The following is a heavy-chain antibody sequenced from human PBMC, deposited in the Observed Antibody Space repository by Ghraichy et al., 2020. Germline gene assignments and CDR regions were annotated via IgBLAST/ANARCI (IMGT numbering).Heavy chain of an antibody. CDR3: AKDFELDPHGIAVAGVDY. V-gene: IGHV3-23*01. CDR2: ISGSGGST. CDR1: GFTFSSYA. J-gene: IGHJ4*01. D-gene: IGHD6-19*01. Sequence: GGSLRLSCAASGFTFSSYAMSWVRQAPGKGLEWVSAISGSGGSTYYADSVKGRFTISRDNTKNTLYLQMNSLRAEDTAVYYCAKDFELDPHGIAVAGVDYWGHGTLVTVAP.